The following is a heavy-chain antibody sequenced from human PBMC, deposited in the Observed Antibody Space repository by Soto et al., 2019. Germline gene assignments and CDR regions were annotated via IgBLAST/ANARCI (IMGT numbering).Heavy chain of an antibody. Sequence: QVQLVESGGGAVQPGRSLRLSCAASGFTFDSHGMHWVRQAPGKGLEGVAVISSDGNNKYYADSVKGRFTISRDNLNNRLYLQRSSLRAEDTAVYYCAKDLLPNTVTTCGSWGQGTLVTVSS. CDR2: ISSDGNNK. J-gene: IGHJ5*02. CDR3: AKDLLPNTVTTCGS. CDR1: GFTFDSHG. D-gene: IGHD4-17*01. V-gene: IGHV3-30*18.